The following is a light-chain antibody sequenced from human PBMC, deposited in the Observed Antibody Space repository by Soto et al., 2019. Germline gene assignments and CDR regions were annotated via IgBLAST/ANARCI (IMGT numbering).Light chain of an antibody. Sequence: DIQMTQSPSSLSGSVGDRVTITCRASQSISSYLNWYQQKPGKAPKLLIYAASSLQSGVPSRLSGSRSGTDFTLSISSLLPEDCATYSCQQRYSMPRTFVQGTKVDIK. CDR3: QQRYSMPRT. CDR1: QSISSY. V-gene: IGKV1-39*01. J-gene: IGKJ1*01. CDR2: AAS.